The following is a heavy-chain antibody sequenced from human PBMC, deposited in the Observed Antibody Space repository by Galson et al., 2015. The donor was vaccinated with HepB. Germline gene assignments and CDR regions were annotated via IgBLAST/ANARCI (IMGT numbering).Heavy chain of an antibody. Sequence: SLRLSCAASGLTFSSYWMSWVRQAPGKGLEWVANIKQDGSEKYYVDSVKGRFTISRDNAKNSLYLQMNSLRAEDTAVYYCARVLRVIYHSKNRNTWYYYYYMDVWGKGTTVTVSS. D-gene: IGHD3-16*02. CDR3: ARVLRVIYHSKNRNTWYYYYYMDV. J-gene: IGHJ6*03. CDR2: IKQDGSEK. V-gene: IGHV3-7*01. CDR1: GLTFSSYW.